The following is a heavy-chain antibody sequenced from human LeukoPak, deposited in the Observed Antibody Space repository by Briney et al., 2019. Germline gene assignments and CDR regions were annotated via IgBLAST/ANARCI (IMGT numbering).Heavy chain of an antibody. CDR2: IIPIFGTA. Sequence: ASVKVSCKASGGTFSSYAISWVRQAPGQGLEWMGGIIPIFGTANYAQKFQGRVTITADESTSTAYMELSSLRSEDTALYYCAREDSGSYYSDYWGQGTLVTVSS. CDR1: GGTFSSYA. CDR3: AREDSGSYYSDY. J-gene: IGHJ4*02. V-gene: IGHV1-69*13. D-gene: IGHD1-26*01.